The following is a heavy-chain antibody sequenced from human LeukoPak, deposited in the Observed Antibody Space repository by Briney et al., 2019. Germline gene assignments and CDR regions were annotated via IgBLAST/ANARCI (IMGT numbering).Heavy chain of an antibody. CDR2: ISGSGGST. J-gene: IGHJ4*02. CDR3: AKGYSSSWARGYFDY. V-gene: IGHV3-23*01. CDR1: GFTFSSYA. Sequence: PGGSLRLSCAASGFTFSSYAMSWVRQAPGKGLEWVSAISGSGGSTYYADSVKGRFTISRDNSKNTLYLEMNSLRAEDTAVYYCAKGYSSSWARGYFDYWGQGTLVTVSS. D-gene: IGHD6-13*01.